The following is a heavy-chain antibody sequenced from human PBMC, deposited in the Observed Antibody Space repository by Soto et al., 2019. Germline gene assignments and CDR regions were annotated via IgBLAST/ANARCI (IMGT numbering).Heavy chain of an antibody. CDR3: ARGGGESTYGMEV. V-gene: IGHV4-31*03. J-gene: IGHJ6*02. CDR2: IYYSGST. Sequence: QVQLQESGPGLVKPSQTLSLTCTVSGGSISSGGYYWSWIRQHPGKGLEWIGYIYYSGSTYYNPSLKSRVTISVDTSKNQFSLKLSSVTAAEKAVYYCARGGGESTYGMEVWGQGTTVTVSS. D-gene: IGHD3-16*01. CDR1: GGSISSGGYY.